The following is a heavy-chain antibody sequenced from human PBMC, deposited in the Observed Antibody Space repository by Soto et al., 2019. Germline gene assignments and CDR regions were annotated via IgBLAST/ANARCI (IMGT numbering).Heavy chain of an antibody. V-gene: IGHV3-23*01. CDR1: GFTFSSYA. CDR3: AKASMVRVYYYYGMDV. CDR2: ISGSGGST. Sequence: GGSLRLSCAASGFTFSSYAMSWVRQAPGKGLEWVSAISGSGGSTYYADSVKGRFTISRDNSKNTLYLQMNSLRAEETAVYYCAKASMVRVYYYYGMDVWGQGTTVTVSS. D-gene: IGHD3-10*01. J-gene: IGHJ6*02.